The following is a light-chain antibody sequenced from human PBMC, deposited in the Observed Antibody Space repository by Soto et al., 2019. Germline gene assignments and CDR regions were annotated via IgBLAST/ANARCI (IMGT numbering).Light chain of an antibody. Sequence: EIVLTQSPDTLSLSPGERATLSCMASLSVTSNYLAWYQQIPGQAPRLLIYDASRRATGIPDRFSGSGSGTDFTLTISRLEPEDFAVYYCQQYGSSLYTFGQGTKLEIK. J-gene: IGKJ2*01. CDR1: LSVTSNY. CDR2: DAS. CDR3: QQYGSSLYT. V-gene: IGKV3-20*01.